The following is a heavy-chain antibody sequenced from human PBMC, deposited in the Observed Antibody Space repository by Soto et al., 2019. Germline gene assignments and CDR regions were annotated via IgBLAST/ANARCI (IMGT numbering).Heavy chain of an antibody. J-gene: IGHJ5*02. V-gene: IGHV1-46*03. CDR2: AYPHAATT. Sequence: ASVKVSCKASGYIFTIYYIHWVRQAPGQGLEYLGVAYPHAATTYVAQKFQGRISVTMDRSTSTVDMELTSLTPEDTAVYYCARERDRAYWFAPWGQGTLVTVSS. CDR3: ARERDRAYWFAP. CDR1: GYIFTIYY.